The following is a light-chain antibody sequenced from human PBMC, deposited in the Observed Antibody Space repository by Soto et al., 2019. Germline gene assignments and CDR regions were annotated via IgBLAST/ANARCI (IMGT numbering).Light chain of an antibody. CDR2: GDS. J-gene: IGLJ1*01. V-gene: IGLV1-40*01. CDR1: SSNMGAGYD. CDR3: QSNDNGLSGSDV. Sequence: QSPLTHPPSLSGAPGQRVTISCTGSSSNMGAGYDVNWYQQLPETAPKLLIFGDSNRPSGVPDRFSGSKSGTSASLVITGLQADDEADYYCQSNDNGLSGSDVFGTWTKVTVL.